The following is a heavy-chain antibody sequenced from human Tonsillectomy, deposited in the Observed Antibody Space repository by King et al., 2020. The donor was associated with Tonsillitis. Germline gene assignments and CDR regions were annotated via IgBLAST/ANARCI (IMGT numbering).Heavy chain of an antibody. CDR1: GGSINNYY. D-gene: IGHD3-3*01. Sequence: VQLQESGPGLVRPSETLSLTCTVSGGSINNYYWSWIRQPAGKGLEWIGRIYTSGTTNYNPSLKSRVTITVDTSKNKSSLRLSSVTAADTAVYYCAAHTFYDFWSGHNFDYWGQGTLVTVSA. V-gene: IGHV4-4*07. J-gene: IGHJ4*02. CDR2: IYTSGTT. CDR3: AAHTFYDFWSGHNFDY.